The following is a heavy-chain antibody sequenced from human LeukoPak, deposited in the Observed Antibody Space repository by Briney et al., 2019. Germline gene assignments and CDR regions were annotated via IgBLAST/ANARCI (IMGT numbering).Heavy chain of an antibody. CDR3: ARRPLTVNAFDI. Sequence: PSETLSLTCTVSGGSISNYYWTWIRQPPGKGLEWIGSIYYSESTHYNPSLKSRVTTSVDTSKNLFSLKLSSVTAADTAVYYCARRPLTVNAFDIWGQGTMVTVSS. J-gene: IGHJ3*02. V-gene: IGHV4-59*05. CDR1: GGSISNYY. CDR2: IYYSEST. D-gene: IGHD7-27*01.